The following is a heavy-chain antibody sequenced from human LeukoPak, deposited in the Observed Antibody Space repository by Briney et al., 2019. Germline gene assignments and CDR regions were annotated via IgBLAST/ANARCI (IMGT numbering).Heavy chain of an antibody. Sequence: SETLSLTCAVYGGSFSGYYWSWIRQPPGKGLEWIGEINHSGSTNYNPSLKSRVTISVDTSKNQFSLKLSSVTAADTAVYYCARRKGWLQKTGYDYWGQGTLVTVSS. V-gene: IGHV4-34*01. CDR2: INHSGST. CDR1: GGSFSGYY. J-gene: IGHJ4*02. CDR3: ARRKGWLQKTGYDY. D-gene: IGHD5-24*01.